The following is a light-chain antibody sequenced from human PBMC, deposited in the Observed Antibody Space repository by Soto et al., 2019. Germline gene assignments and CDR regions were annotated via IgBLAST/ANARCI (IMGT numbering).Light chain of an antibody. V-gene: IGKV1-5*03. J-gene: IGKJ3*01. CDR3: QQYSSYFFT. CDR2: RAS. CDR1: QGISSW. Sequence: DIQMTQSPSTLSASVGDRVNITCRASQGISSWLAWYQQKPGKAPKLLIYRASDLQTGVPSRFSGSGSWTEFTLTISSLQTEDIATYYCQQYSSYFFTFGPGTKVDVK.